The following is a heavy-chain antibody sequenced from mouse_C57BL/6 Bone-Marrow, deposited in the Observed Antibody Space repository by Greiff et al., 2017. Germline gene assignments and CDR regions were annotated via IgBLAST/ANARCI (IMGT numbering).Heavy chain of an antibody. CDR1: GFTFSDYY. D-gene: IGHD1-1*01. V-gene: IGHV5-12*01. CDR3: ARQRDYGSSSYFDV. CDR2: ISNGGGST. Sequence: DVMLVESGGGLVQPGGSLKLSCAASGFTFSDYYMYWVRQTPEKRLEWVAYISNGGGSTYYPDTVKGRFTISRDNAKNTLYLQMSRLKSEDTAMYYCARQRDYGSSSYFDVWGTGTTVTVSS. J-gene: IGHJ1*03.